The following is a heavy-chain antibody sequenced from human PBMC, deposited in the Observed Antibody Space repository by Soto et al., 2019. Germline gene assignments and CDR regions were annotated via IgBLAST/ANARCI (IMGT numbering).Heavy chain of an antibody. Sequence: GESLKISCTGSGYTFPSYWIGWVRQMPGKGLEWMGIIYPGDSDTRYSPSFQGQVTISVDKSTSTAYVQWSSLKASDTAMYYCARRATYYHYFDYWGQGTLVTVSS. V-gene: IGHV5-51*01. CDR2: IYPGDSDT. CDR1: GYTFPSYW. CDR3: ARRATYYHYFDY. D-gene: IGHD3-16*01. J-gene: IGHJ4*02.